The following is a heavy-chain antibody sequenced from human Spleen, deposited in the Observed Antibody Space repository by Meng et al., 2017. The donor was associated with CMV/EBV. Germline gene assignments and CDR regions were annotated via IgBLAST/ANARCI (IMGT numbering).Heavy chain of an antibody. D-gene: IGHD6-19*01. V-gene: IGHV3-11*01. CDR1: GFTFSDYY. CDR3: ARDPRLAVAGNY. Sequence: CAVYGFTFSDYYMSWSRQAPGKGLEWVSYISHSGTTIYYADSVKGRFTISRDNAKNSLYLQMNSLRAEDTAVYYCARDPRLAVAGNYWGQGTLVTVSS. J-gene: IGHJ4*02. CDR2: ISHSGTTI.